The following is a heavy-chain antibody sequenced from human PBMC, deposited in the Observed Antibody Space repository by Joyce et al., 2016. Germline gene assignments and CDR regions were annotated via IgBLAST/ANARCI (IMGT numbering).Heavy chain of an antibody. CDR2: IYPGDSDT. J-gene: IGHJ4*02. CDR1: GYSFTSYW. D-gene: IGHD2-2*02. V-gene: IGHV5-51*01. CDR3: ARSTLPGYCSSTSCYIRYYFDY. Sequence: EVQLVQSGAEVKKPGESLKISCKDAGYSFTSYWIGWVRQMPGKGLGWMGIIYPGDSDTRYRPSFQGQVTISADKSISTAYLQWNSLKASDTAMYYCARSTLPGYCSSTSCYIRYYFDYWGQGTLVTVSS.